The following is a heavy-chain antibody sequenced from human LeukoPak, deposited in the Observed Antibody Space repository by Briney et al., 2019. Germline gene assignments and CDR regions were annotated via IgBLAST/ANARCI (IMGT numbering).Heavy chain of an antibody. Sequence: SVKVSCTASGGTFSSYAISWVRQAPGQGLEWMGGIIPIFGTANYAQQFQGRVTITADESTSTAYMELSSLRSEDTAVYYCARDALRGYSYGLTIDYWGQGTLVTVSS. CDR3: ARDALRGYSYGLTIDY. CDR1: GGTFSSYA. D-gene: IGHD5-18*01. J-gene: IGHJ4*02. CDR2: IIPIFGTA. V-gene: IGHV1-69*01.